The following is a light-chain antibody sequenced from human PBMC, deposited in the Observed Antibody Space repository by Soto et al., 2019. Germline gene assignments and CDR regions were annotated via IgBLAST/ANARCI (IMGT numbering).Light chain of an antibody. CDR3: QQSYSIPPLT. J-gene: IGKJ4*01. CDR1: QSIISY. CDR2: AAS. Sequence: DIQMTQSPSSLSASVGDRVTIICRASQSIISYLNWYQQKPGKAPKLLISAASSLQSGVPSRFSGSGSGTHFTLTISSLQPEDFATYYCQQSYSIPPLTFGGGTKVDIK. V-gene: IGKV1-39*01.